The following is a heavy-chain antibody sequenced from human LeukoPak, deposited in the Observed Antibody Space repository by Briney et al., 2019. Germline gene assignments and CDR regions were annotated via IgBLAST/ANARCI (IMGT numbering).Heavy chain of an antibody. Sequence: SETLSLTCTVSGGSVSSGSYYWSWIRQPPGKGLEWIGYIYYSGSTNYNPSLKSRVTISVDTSKNQFSLKLSSVTAADTAVYYCARASPRWATSTPIDYWGQGTLVTVSS. CDR1: GGSVSSGSYY. CDR2: IYYSGST. V-gene: IGHV4-61*01. D-gene: IGHD1-26*01. CDR3: ARASPRWATSTPIDY. J-gene: IGHJ4*02.